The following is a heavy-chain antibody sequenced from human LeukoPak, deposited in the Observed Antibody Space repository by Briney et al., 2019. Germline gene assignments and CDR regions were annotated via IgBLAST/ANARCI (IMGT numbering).Heavy chain of an antibody. CDR2: ISGFNGNT. CDR3: AREVGGAGSYFFPYYAMDV. Sequence: ASVKVSCKASGYTFISYGINWVRQAPGQGLEWMGWISGFNGNTNYAQKLQGRVTTTTDTSTSTAYMELWSLRSDDTAVYYCAREVGGAGSYFFPYYAMDVWGQGTTVTVSS. D-gene: IGHD3-10*01. J-gene: IGHJ6*02. V-gene: IGHV1-18*01. CDR1: GYTFISYG.